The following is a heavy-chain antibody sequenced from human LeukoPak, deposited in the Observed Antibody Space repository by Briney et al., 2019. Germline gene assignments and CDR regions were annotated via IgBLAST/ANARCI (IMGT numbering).Heavy chain of an antibody. V-gene: IGHV3-66*01. Sequence: GGSLRLSCAASGFTVSGNYMSWVRQAPGKGLEWVSLINTGGSTYYADSVKGRFTISRDNSKNTVSLQMNSLRVEDTAVYYCTRDHITSWQIDFWGQGTMVTVSS. CDR1: GFTVSGNY. CDR3: TRDHITSWQIDF. J-gene: IGHJ4*02. CDR2: INTGGST. D-gene: IGHD2-2*01.